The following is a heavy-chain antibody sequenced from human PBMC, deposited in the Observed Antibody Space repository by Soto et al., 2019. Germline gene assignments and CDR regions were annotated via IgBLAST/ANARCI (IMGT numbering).Heavy chain of an antibody. CDR3: ARQKYDFWSGYYKYNWFDP. CDR2: IIPIFGTA. D-gene: IGHD3-3*01. V-gene: IGHV1-69*13. J-gene: IGHJ5*02. Sequence: SVKVSCKASGGTFSSYAISWVRQAPGQGLEWVGGIIPIFGTANYAQKFQGRVTITADESTSTAYMELSSLRSEDTAVYYCARQKYDFWSGYYKYNWFDPWGQGTLVTVSS. CDR1: GGTFSSYA.